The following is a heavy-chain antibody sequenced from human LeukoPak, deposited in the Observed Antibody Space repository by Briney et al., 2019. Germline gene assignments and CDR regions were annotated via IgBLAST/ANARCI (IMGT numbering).Heavy chain of an antibody. Sequence: ASVKVSCKASGYTFTGYYMHWVRQAPGQGLEWMGWINPNSGGTNYARKFQGRVTMTRDTSISTAYMELSRLRSDDTAVYHCARAPSDYDFWSGYYSYFDYWGQGTLVTVSS. J-gene: IGHJ4*02. CDR2: INPNSGGT. CDR1: GYTFTGYY. D-gene: IGHD3-3*01. V-gene: IGHV1-2*02. CDR3: ARAPSDYDFWSGYYSYFDY.